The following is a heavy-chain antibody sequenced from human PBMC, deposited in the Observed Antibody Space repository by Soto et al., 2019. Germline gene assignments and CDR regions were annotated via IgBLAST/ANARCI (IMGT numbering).Heavy chain of an antibody. V-gene: IGHV4-34*01. CDR2: INHSGST. J-gene: IGHJ5*02. Sequence: QVQLQQWGAGLLKPSETLSLTCAVYGGSFSGYYWSWIRQPPGKGLEWIGEINHSGSTNYNPSHKCRVTISVDTSKNQFSLKLSSVTAADTAVYYCARGTKGPSRSGWYINWFDPSGQVTLVTVAS. CDR1: GGSFSGYY. CDR3: ARGTKGPSRSGWYINWFDP. D-gene: IGHD6-19*01.